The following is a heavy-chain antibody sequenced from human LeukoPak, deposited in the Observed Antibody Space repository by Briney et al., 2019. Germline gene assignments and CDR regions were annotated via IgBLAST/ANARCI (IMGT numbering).Heavy chain of an antibody. CDR1: GFTFSSYG. D-gene: IGHD5-18*01. V-gene: IGHV3-30*03. J-gene: IGHJ4*02. CDR2: ISYDGSNK. Sequence: GGSLRLSCAASGFTFSSYGMHWVRQAPGKGLEWVAVISYDGSNKYYADSVKGRFTISRDNSKNTLYLQMNSLRAEDTAVYYCARVLGVGYSYPFDYWGQGTLVTVSS. CDR3: ARVLGVGYSYPFDY.